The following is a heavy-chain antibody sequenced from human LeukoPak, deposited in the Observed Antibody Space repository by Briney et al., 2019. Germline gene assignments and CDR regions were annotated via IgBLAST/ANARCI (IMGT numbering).Heavy chain of an antibody. CDR3: ARGWVEGYYYYGMDV. Sequence: GGSLRLSCAASGFTFSSYAMSWVRQAPGKGLEWVSVIYSGGSTYYADSVKGRFTISRDNSKNTLYLQMNSLRAEDTAVYYCARGWVEGYYYYGMDVWGQGTTVTVSS. CDR2: IYSGGST. D-gene: IGHD3-16*01. CDR1: GFTFSSYA. V-gene: IGHV3-53*01. J-gene: IGHJ6*02.